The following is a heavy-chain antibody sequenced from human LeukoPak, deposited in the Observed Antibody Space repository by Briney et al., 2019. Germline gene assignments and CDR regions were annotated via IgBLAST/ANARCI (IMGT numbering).Heavy chain of an antibody. V-gene: IGHV4-59*01. CDR2: VDHSETT. D-gene: IGHD2-8*02. CDR1: NGSISNYY. J-gene: IGHJ6*04. CDR3: ARGACTGPNCRISPMDV. Sequence: SETLSLTCTVSNGSISNYYWNWLRQAPGKGLEWLGFVDHSETTNHNPSLKSRVIIAVDTSKNQFSLRLNAVTAVDTAVYYCARGACTGPNCRISPMDVWGKGTTVTVSS.